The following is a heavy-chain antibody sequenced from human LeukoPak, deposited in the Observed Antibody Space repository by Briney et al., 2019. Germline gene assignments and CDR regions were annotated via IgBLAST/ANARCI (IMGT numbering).Heavy chain of an antibody. V-gene: IGHV4-34*01. CDR1: GGSFGGYY. D-gene: IGHD6-6*01. CDR2: INHSGST. CDR3: ARGLPRIAARFWTDY. Sequence: SETLSLTCAVYGGSFGGYYWSWIRQPPGKGLEWIGEINHSGSTNYNPPLKSRVTISVDTSKNQFSLKLSSVTAADTAVYYCARGLPRIAARFWTDYWGQGTLVTVSS. J-gene: IGHJ4*02.